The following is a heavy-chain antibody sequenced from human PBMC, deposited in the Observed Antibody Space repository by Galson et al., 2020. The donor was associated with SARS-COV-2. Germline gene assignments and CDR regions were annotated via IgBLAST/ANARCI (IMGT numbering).Heavy chain of an antibody. CDR3: ARWLDDAFDI. CDR1: GGSFSGYY. CDR2: INHSGST. J-gene: IGHJ3*02. Sequence: SQTLSLTCAVYGGSFSGYYWSWIRQPPGKGLEWIGEINHSGSTNYNPSLKSRVTISVDTSKNQFSLKLSSVTAADTAVYYCARWLDDAFDIWGQGTMVNVSS. D-gene: IGHD5-12*01. V-gene: IGHV4-34*01.